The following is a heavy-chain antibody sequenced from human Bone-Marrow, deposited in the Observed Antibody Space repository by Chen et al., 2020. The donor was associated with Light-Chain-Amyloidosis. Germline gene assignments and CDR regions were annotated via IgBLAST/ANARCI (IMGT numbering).Heavy chain of an antibody. CDR2: SSGSGGRR. Sequence: EVQLVESGGGLLQRGGSLRLSCAASGFAFSSYAMSWVRQAPGKGLEGVSTSSGSGGRRYYGDSVKGRLTISRDNSKNALLLQMNSLRAEDTAVYYCAKDISYDDILPGYPADAFDIWGQGTMVTVSS. CDR3: AKDISYDDILPGYPADAFDI. J-gene: IGHJ3*02. CDR1: GFAFSSYA. V-gene: IGHV3-23*04. D-gene: IGHD3-9*01.